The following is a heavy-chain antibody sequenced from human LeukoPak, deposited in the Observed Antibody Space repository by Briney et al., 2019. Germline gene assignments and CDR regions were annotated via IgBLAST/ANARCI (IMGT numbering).Heavy chain of an antibody. CDR1: GFTFSSNY. CDR2: INSDGSST. Sequence: GGSLRLSCAASGFTFSSNYMSWVRHAPGKGLVWVSRINSDGSSTSYADSVKGRFTISRDNAKNTLYLQMNSLRAEDTAVYYCARDYSNYPAYYYYYGMDVWGQGTTVTVSS. J-gene: IGHJ6*02. CDR3: ARDYSNYPAYYYYYGMDV. V-gene: IGHV3-74*01. D-gene: IGHD4-11*01.